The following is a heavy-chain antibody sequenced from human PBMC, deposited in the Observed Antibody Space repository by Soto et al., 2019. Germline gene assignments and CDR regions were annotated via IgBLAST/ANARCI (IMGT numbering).Heavy chain of an antibody. V-gene: IGHV3-7*04. CDR2: IKQDGSEK. CDR3: ARGVQLVVAATHVLV. J-gene: IGHJ1*01. Sequence: GGSLRLSCAASGFTFSSYWMSWVRQAPGKGLEWVANIKQDGSEKYYVDSVKGRFTISRDNAKNSLYLQMNSLRAEDTAVYYCARGVQLVVAATHVLVWGQGTLVTVSS. D-gene: IGHD2-15*01. CDR1: GFTFSSYW.